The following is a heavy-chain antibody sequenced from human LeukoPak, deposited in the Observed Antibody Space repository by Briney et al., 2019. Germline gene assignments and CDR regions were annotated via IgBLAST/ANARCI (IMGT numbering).Heavy chain of an antibody. CDR1: GFTFSSYE. CDR3: ARAVGNSEDFDY. V-gene: IGHV3-48*03. D-gene: IGHD4-23*01. CDR2: ISSSGTTI. J-gene: IGHJ4*02. Sequence: GGSLRLSCAASGFTFSSYEMNWVRQAPEKGLEWVSYISSSGTTIYYADSVKGRFTISRDNAKNSLYLQMNSLRAEDTAVYYCARAVGNSEDFDYWGQGTLVTVSS.